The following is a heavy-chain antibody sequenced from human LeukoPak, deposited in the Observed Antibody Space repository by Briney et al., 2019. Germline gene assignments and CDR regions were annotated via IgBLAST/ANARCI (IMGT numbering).Heavy chain of an antibody. CDR3: ARDPMAPYCSGGSCYYSRGGRAGFDY. V-gene: IGHV3-21*01. Sequence: GGSLRLSCAASGFTFSSYSMNWVRQAPGKGLEWVSSISSSSSYIYYADSVKGRFTISRDNAKNSLYLQMNSLRAEDTAVYYCARDPMAPYCSGGSCYYSRGGRAGFDYWGQGTLVTASS. CDR2: ISSSSSYI. J-gene: IGHJ4*02. D-gene: IGHD2-15*01. CDR1: GFTFSSYS.